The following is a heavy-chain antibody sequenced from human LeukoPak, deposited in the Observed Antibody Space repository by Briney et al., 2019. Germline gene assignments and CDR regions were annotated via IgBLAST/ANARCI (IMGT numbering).Heavy chain of an antibody. CDR3: ATANRDDFDY. CDR1: GFTFSEYY. J-gene: IGHJ4*02. CDR2: ISSSGSTI. D-gene: IGHD5-24*01. V-gene: IGHV3-11*04. Sequence: GGSLRLSCAASGFTFSEYYMRWIRQAPGKGLEWVSYISSSGSTIYYADSVKGRFTISRDNAKNSLYLQMNSLRAEDTAVYYCATANRDDFDYWGQGTLVTVSS.